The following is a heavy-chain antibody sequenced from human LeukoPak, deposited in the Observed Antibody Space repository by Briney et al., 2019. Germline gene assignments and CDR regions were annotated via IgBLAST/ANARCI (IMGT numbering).Heavy chain of an antibody. V-gene: IGHV1-46*01. CDR3: ARGEALYSSSWYALEN. Sequence: ASVKVSCKASGYTFTSYDINWVRQAPGQGLEWMGIINPSGGSTSYAQKFQGRVTMTRDISTSTVYMELSSLRSEDTAVYYCARGEALYSSSWYALENWGQGTLVTVSS. CDR1: GYTFTSYD. J-gene: IGHJ4*02. CDR2: INPSGGST. D-gene: IGHD6-13*01.